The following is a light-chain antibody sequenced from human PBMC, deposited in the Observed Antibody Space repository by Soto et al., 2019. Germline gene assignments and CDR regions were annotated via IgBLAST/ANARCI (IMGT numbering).Light chain of an antibody. V-gene: IGKV1-5*01. J-gene: IGKJ5*01. CDR2: AAS. CDR1: QTISSW. Sequence: IQMTQSPATLSGSVGDIGTNAPRSSQTISSWLAWYQQKPGKAPKRLIYAASSLQSGVPSRFSGSGSGTEFTLTISSLQPDDFATYYCQQYQTYATFGQGTRLEIK. CDR3: QQYQTYAT.